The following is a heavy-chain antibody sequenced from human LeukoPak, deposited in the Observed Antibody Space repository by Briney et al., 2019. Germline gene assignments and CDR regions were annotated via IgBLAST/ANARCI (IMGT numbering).Heavy chain of an antibody. Sequence: GGFLRLSCAASGFTFTSFAMSWVRQAPGKGLEWVSAISGSGGNTYYADSVKGRFTISRANSKNTLFLQMNGLRAEDTAVYYCSIGRGSGGFEHWGQGSLVTVSS. J-gene: IGHJ4*02. CDR2: ISGSGGNT. CDR3: SIGRGSGGFEH. V-gene: IGHV3-23*01. D-gene: IGHD3-10*01. CDR1: GFTFTSFA.